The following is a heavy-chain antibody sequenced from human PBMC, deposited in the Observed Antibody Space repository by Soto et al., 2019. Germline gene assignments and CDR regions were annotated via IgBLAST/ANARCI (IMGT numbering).Heavy chain of an antibody. Sequence: PSETLSLTCAVSSGSISGFNWWSWVRQPPGKGLEWIGEIYHSGGTNYNPSLKSRVTISVDKSKNQFSLILSSVTAADTAVYYCARRQVVPAAVGFDYWGQGTLVTVSS. CDR2: IYHSGGT. CDR1: SGSISGFNW. D-gene: IGHD2-2*01. V-gene: IGHV4-4*02. CDR3: ARRQVVPAAVGFDY. J-gene: IGHJ4*02.